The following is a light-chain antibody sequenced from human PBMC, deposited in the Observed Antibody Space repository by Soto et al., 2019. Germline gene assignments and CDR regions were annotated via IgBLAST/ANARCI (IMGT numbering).Light chain of an antibody. CDR1: QSVSSY. CDR2: GAS. V-gene: IGKV3-20*01. Sequence: EIALTQSPDTLSLSPGERATLCCRASQSVSSYLAWYQQKPGQAPRLLIYGASSRATGIPDRFSGSGSGTDFTLAISRLEPGDSAVYFCQQCDTSPWTFGQGTKVEIK. CDR3: QQCDTSPWT. J-gene: IGKJ1*01.